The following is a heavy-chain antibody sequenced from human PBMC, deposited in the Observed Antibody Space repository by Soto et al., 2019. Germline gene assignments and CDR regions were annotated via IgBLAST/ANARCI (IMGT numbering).Heavy chain of an antibody. CDR2: IKSKTDGGTT. Sequence: GGSLRLSCAASGFTFSNAWMSWVRQAPGKGLEWVGRIKSKTDGGTTDYAAPVKGRFTISRDDSKNTLYLQMNSLKTEDTAVYYCTTDADTIFGVVITGDYFDYWRQGTLVTVSS. CDR1: GFTFSNAW. D-gene: IGHD3-3*01. J-gene: IGHJ4*02. CDR3: TTDADTIFGVVITGDYFDY. V-gene: IGHV3-15*01.